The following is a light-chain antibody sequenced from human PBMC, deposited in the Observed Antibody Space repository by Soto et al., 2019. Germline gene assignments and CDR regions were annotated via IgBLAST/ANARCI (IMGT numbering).Light chain of an antibody. CDR3: QQSYSTPLT. J-gene: IGKJ4*01. CDR1: QSISRY. Sequence: DIQMTQSPSSMSASVGDRVTITCRASQSISRYLNWYQQKPGKAPKLLIYAASSLQSGVPSRFSGSVSGTDGTITISSLQTEDCATYYCQQSYSTPLTFGGGTKVDIK. V-gene: IGKV1-39*01. CDR2: AAS.